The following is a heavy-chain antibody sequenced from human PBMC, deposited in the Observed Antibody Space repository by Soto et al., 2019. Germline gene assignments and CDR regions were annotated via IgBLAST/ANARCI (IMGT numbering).Heavy chain of an antibody. Sequence: EVQLLESGGGLVQPGGSLRLSCAASGFTFSSYAMNWVRQAPGKGLEWVSVISGSGDSTYYADPVKGRFTISRDNSRNTLYLQMNSLGAEDPAVYYCAKRASGSYFDYWGQGTLVTVSS. D-gene: IGHD3-10*01. CDR1: GFTFSSYA. CDR2: ISGSGDST. V-gene: IGHV3-23*01. CDR3: AKRASGSYFDY. J-gene: IGHJ4*02.